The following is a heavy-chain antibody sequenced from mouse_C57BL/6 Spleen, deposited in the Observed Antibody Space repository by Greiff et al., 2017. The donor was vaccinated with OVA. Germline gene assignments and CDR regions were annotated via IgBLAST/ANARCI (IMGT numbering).Heavy chain of an antibody. CDR1: GYTFTSYW. CDR3: ARGGDDYQAWFAY. CDR2: IDPSDSET. D-gene: IGHD2-4*01. J-gene: IGHJ3*01. V-gene: IGHV1-52*01. Sequence: QVQLQQPGAELVRPGSSVKLSCKASGYTFTSYWMHWVKQRPIQGLEWIGNIDPSDSETHYNQKFKDKATLTVDKSSSTAYMQLSSLTSEDSAVYYGARGGDDYQAWFAYWGQGTLDTVSA.